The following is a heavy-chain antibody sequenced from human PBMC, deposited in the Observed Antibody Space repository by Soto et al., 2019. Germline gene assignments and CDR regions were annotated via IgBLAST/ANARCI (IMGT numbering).Heavy chain of an antibody. Sequence: EVQLLESGGGLVQPGGSLRLSCAASGFTFSSYAMSWVRQAPGKGLEWVSAISGSGGSTYYADSVKGRFTISRDNSKNTLYLQMNSLRAEDTAVYYCAKDHLGWFAYDFWSGSDAFDIWGQGTMVTVSS. CDR1: GFTFSSYA. CDR3: AKDHLGWFAYDFWSGSDAFDI. V-gene: IGHV3-23*01. D-gene: IGHD3-3*01. CDR2: ISGSGGST. J-gene: IGHJ3*02.